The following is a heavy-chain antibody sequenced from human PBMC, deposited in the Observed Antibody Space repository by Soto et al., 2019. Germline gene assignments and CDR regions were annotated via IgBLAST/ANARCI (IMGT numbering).Heavy chain of an antibody. D-gene: IGHD3-10*01. Sequence: SETLSLTCTVSGGSISSYYWSWIRQPPGKGLEWIGYIYYSGSTNYNPSLKSRVTISVDTSKNQLSLKLSSVTAADTAVYYCATRGLTNWFDPWGQGTLVTVSS. V-gene: IGHV4-59*01. J-gene: IGHJ5*02. CDR3: ATRGLTNWFDP. CDR1: GGSISSYY. CDR2: IYYSGST.